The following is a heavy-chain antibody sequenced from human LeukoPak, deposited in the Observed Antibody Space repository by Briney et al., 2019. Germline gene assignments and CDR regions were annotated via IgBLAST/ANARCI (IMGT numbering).Heavy chain of an antibody. D-gene: IGHD1-26*01. CDR3: ARTLVGATRPYYFDY. J-gene: IGHJ4*02. CDR2: ISATGSAT. V-gene: IGHV3-23*01. Sequence: GGSLRLSCAASGFTFSKYGMSWVRQAPGTGLEWVSTISATGSATYYADSVKGRFTISRDNAKNSLYLQMNSLRAEDTAVYYCARTLVGATRPYYFDYWGQGNLVTVSS. CDR1: GFTFSKYG.